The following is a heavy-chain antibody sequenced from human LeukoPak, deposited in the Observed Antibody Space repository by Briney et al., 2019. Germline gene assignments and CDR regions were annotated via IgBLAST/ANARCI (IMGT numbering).Heavy chain of an antibody. J-gene: IGHJ2*01. V-gene: IGHV4-34*01. D-gene: IGHD3-3*01. CDR1: GFTFSSYS. CDR2: IHYKGAT. Sequence: SCAASGFTFSSYSMNWIRQSPGKGLEWIAEIHYKGATSHKPSLESGVTISGDTSKNQISLKVTSVTAADTAVYYCARGILGSFYFDVWGRGTLVTVSS. CDR3: ARGILGSFYFDV.